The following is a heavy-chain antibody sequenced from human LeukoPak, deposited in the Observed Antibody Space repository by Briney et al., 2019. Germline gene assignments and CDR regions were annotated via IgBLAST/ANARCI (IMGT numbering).Heavy chain of an antibody. D-gene: IGHD1-26*01. CDR3: ARGPQWELLLTY. J-gene: IGHJ4*02. Sequence: PSETLSLTCDVSGASISSNNWWSWVRQPPGKGLEWIGEIFHGGNTNYNPSLKSRVTILVDTSKNQFSLKLSSVTAADTAVYYCARGPQWELLLTYWGQGTLVTVSS. V-gene: IGHV4-4*02. CDR1: GASISSNNW. CDR2: IFHGGNT.